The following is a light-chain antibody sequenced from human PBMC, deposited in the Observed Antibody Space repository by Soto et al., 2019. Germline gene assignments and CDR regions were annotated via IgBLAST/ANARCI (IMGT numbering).Light chain of an antibody. CDR1: SSDVGYYNR. CDR2: EVS. Sequence: QSALTQPPSVSGSPGQSVTISCTGTSSDVGYYNRVSWYQQPPGTAPKLMVFEVSNRPSGVPDRFSGSKSGNTASLTISGLQAEDEADYYCSSYTTSSTLVFGGGTPLTVL. J-gene: IGLJ7*01. V-gene: IGLV2-18*02. CDR3: SSYTTSSTLV.